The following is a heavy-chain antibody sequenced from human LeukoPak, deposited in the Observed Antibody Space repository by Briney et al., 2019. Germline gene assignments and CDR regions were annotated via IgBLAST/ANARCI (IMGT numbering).Heavy chain of an antibody. CDR1: GYTFTSYG. D-gene: IGHD3-9*01. V-gene: IGHV1-18*01. CDR3: ARSGDILTGYSPFDY. J-gene: IGHJ4*02. CDR2: ISAYNGNT. Sequence: ASVKVSCKASGYTFTSYGISWVRQAPGQGLEWMGWISAYNGNTNYAQKLQGRVTITTDTSTSTAYMELRSLRSDDTAVYYCARSGDILTGYSPFDYWGQGTLVTVSS.